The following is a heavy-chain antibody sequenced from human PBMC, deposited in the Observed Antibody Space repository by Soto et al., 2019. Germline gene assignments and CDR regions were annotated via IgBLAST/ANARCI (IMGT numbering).Heavy chain of an antibody. V-gene: IGHV4-31*03. Sequence: SETLSLTCTVSGGSISSGGYYWSWIRQHPGKGLEWIGYIYYSGSTYYNPSLKSRVTISVDTSKNQFSLKLSSVTAADTAVYYCASGRSEWGDYFYFDYWGQGTLVTVSS. J-gene: IGHJ4*02. D-gene: IGHD4-17*01. CDR2: IYYSGST. CDR3: ASGRSEWGDYFYFDY. CDR1: GGSISSGGYY.